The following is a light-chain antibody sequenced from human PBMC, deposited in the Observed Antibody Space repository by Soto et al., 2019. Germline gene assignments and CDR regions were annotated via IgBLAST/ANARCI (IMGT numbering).Light chain of an antibody. V-gene: IGLV2-14*01. Sequence: QSVLTQPASVSGSPGQSITISCTGTSSDVGGYNSVSWYQQHPGKAPKVMIYEVSNRPSGVSNRFSGSKSGNTASLTISGLQAEDEADYYCFSYTSSGTYVFGTGTKVTVL. J-gene: IGLJ1*01. CDR1: SSDVGGYNS. CDR2: EVS. CDR3: FSYTSSGTYV.